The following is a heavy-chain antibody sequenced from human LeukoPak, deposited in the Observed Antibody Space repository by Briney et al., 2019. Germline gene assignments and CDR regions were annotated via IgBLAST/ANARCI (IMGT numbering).Heavy chain of an antibody. V-gene: IGHV1-18*01. CDR1: GYTFSSYG. CDR2: ISVYNGNT. Sequence: ASVKVSSKASGYTFSSYGINWVRQAPGQGLEWMGWISVYNGNTDYAQKLQGRVTMTTDTSTSTTYMELRSLRSDDTAVYYCARGDTAIDPPYYFDYWGQGTLVTVSS. J-gene: IGHJ4*02. CDR3: ARGDTAIDPPYYFDY. D-gene: IGHD5-18*01.